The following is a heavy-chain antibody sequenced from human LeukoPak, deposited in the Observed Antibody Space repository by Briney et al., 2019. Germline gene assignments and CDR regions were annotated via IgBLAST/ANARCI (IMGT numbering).Heavy chain of an antibody. CDR3: AREWVEIAVAGQRDWFDP. V-gene: IGHV3-30*04. Sequence: GGSLRLSCAASGFTFISYAIHWVRQAPGKGVEWVAVISFHGTDSFYADSVKGRFTISRDNSKNTLYLQMNSLRAEDTAVYYCAREWVEIAVAGQRDWFDPWGQGTLVTVSS. J-gene: IGHJ5*02. CDR1: GFTFISYA. CDR2: ISFHGTDS. D-gene: IGHD6-19*01.